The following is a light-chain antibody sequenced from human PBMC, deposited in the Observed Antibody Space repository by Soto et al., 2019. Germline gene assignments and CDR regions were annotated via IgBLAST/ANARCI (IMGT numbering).Light chain of an antibody. J-gene: IGKJ3*01. CDR1: QSISRY. Sequence: EIVLTQSPATLSLSPGERATLSCRASQSISRYLAWYQQKPGQAPRLLIYDASYRATGIPARFRGSGSETHFTLTISSLAPEDFAVYYCQHRSNWLFTFGPGTKVDIK. CDR2: DAS. V-gene: IGKV3-11*01. CDR3: QHRSNWLFT.